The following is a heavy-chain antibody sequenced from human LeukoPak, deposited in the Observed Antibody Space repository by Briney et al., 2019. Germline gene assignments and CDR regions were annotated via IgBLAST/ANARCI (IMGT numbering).Heavy chain of an antibody. CDR3: ARVGDFWSGYYTPYYYYGMDV. CDR2: ISAYNGNT. D-gene: IGHD3-3*01. V-gene: IGHV1-18*01. J-gene: IGHJ6*02. Sequence: RASVKVSCKASGYTFTSYGISWVRQAPGQGLEWMGWISAYNGNTNYAQKLQGRVTMTTDTSTSTAYMELSSLRSEDTAVYYCARVGDFWSGYYTPYYYYGMDVWGQGTTVTVSS. CDR1: GYTFTSYG.